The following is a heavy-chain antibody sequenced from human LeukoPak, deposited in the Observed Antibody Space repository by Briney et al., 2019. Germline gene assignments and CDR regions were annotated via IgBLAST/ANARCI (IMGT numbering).Heavy chain of an antibody. D-gene: IGHD5-18*01. Sequence: PSQTLSLTCTVSGGSISSGGYYWSWIRQHPGKGLEWIGYIYYSGSTYYNPSLKSRVTISVDTSKNQFSLKLSSVTAADTAVYYCARDFGGGYSYGYGYYYYGMDVWGQGTTVTVSS. CDR2: IYYSGST. V-gene: IGHV4-31*03. CDR1: GGSISSGGYY. J-gene: IGHJ6*02. CDR3: ARDFGGGYSYGYGYYYYGMDV.